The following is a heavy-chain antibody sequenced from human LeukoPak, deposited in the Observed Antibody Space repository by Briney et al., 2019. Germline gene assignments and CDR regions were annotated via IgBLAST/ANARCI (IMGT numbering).Heavy chain of an antibody. CDR2: IYYSGST. V-gene: IGHV4-59*01. CDR3: ARVTGYMIEDYFDY. D-gene: IGHD3-22*01. J-gene: IGHJ4*02. CDR1: GGSISSYY. Sequence: SSETLSLTCTVSGGSISSYYWSWIRQPPGKGLEWIGYIYYSGSTNYNPSLKSQVTISVETSKNQFSLKLSSVTAADTAVYYCARVTGYMIEDYFDYWGQGTLVTVSS.